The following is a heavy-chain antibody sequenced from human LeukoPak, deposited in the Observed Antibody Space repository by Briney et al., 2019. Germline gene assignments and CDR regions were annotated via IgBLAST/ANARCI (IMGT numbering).Heavy chain of an antibody. D-gene: IGHD2-8*01. Sequence: GTPLRLSCAASGFTLGDHGMHWVRQAPGKGLEWVAIIFSNGVNKYCADSMKGRFTISRDTSKNTLFLEMESLRTEDTAVYYCARHRGSVFEGYMDVWGKGTTVTVSS. CDR2: IFSNGVNK. CDR1: GFTLGDHG. CDR3: ARHRGSVFEGYMDV. V-gene: IGHV3-33*01. J-gene: IGHJ6*03.